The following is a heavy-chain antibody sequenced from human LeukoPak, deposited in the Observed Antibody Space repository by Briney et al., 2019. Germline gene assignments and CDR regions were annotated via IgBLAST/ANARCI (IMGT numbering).Heavy chain of an antibody. CDR3: ARDSADSSGFVGCDY. CDR1: GFTFSSYW. V-gene: IGHV3-74*01. D-gene: IGHD3-22*01. J-gene: IGHJ4*02. CDR2: INSDGSST. Sequence: QAGGFLTLSCAASGFTFSSYWMHWVRQAPGKGLVWVSRINSDGSSTSYADSVKGRFTISRDNAKNTLYLQMNSLRAVDTAVYYCARDSADSSGFVGCDYWGQGTLVTVSS.